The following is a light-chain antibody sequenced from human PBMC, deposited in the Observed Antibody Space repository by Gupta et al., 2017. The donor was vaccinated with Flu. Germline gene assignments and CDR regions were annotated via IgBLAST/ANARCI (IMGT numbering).Light chain of an antibody. V-gene: IGKV3-11*01. CDR3: QQRSNCPPMYT. CDR1: QSVSSY. CDR2: DAS. J-gene: IGKJ2*01. Sequence: RATLSCRASQSVSSYLAWYQQKPGQAPRLLIYDASNRATSIPARFSGSGSGTDFTLTISSLEPEDVAVYYCQQRSNCPPMYTFGQGTKLEIK.